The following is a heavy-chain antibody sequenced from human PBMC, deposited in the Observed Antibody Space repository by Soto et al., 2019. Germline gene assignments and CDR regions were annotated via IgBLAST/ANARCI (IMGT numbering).Heavy chain of an antibody. CDR3: ASTHCSGGSCYSSFDY. V-gene: IGHV3-33*01. CDR1: GFTFSSYG. Sequence: QVQLVESGGGVVQPGRSLRLSCAASGFTFSSYGMHWVRQAPGKGLEWVAVIWYDGSNKYYADSVKGRFTISRDNSKNTLYLQMNSLRDEDTAVYYCASTHCSGGSCYSSFDYWGQGTLVTVSS. D-gene: IGHD2-15*01. J-gene: IGHJ4*02. CDR2: IWYDGSNK.